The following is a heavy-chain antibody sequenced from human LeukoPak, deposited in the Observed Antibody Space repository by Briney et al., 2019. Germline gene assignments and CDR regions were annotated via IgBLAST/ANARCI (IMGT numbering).Heavy chain of an antibody. J-gene: IGHJ4*02. CDR3: ARDRGRLYYFDY. Sequence: PGGSLRLSCAASGFTFSSYAMHWVRQAPGKGLEWVAVISYDGSNKYHADSVKGRFTISRDNSKNTLYLQMNSLRAEDTAVYYCARDRGRLYYFDYWGQGTLVTVSS. V-gene: IGHV3-30-3*01. CDR1: GFTFSSYA. CDR2: ISYDGSNK. D-gene: IGHD1-1*01.